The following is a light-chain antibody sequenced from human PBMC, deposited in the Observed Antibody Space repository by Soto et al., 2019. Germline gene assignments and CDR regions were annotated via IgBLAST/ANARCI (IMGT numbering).Light chain of an antibody. V-gene: IGKV3-11*01. CDR2: GVS. J-gene: IGKJ1*01. Sequence: VLTQSPATLSLSPGERATLSCRASQGGTSYLAWYQQKPGQAPRLLIYGVSTRATDIPARFSGSGSGTEFTLTISSLESEDFALYYCHQRQSWPRTFGQGTKVDI. CDR3: HQRQSWPRT. CDR1: QGGTSY.